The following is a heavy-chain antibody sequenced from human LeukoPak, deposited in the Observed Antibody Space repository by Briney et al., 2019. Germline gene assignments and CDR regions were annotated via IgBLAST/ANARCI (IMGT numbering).Heavy chain of an antibody. CDR2: IYYSGST. Sequence: SETLSLTCTVSGGSISSSSYYWGWIRQPPGKGLEWIGSIYYSGSTNYNPSLKSRVTISVDTSKNQFSLKLSSVTAADTAVYYCARFGTRYDFWSGYPDDAFDIWGQGTMVTVSS. D-gene: IGHD3-3*01. CDR3: ARFGTRYDFWSGYPDDAFDI. J-gene: IGHJ3*02. V-gene: IGHV4-39*07. CDR1: GGSISSSSYY.